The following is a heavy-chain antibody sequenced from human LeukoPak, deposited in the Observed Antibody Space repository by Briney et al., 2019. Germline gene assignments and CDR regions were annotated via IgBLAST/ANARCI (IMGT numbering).Heavy chain of an antibody. CDR2: MYYSGST. Sequence: SETLSLTCTVSGGSISSGDYYWSWIRQPPGKGLEWIAYMYYSGSTYYNPSLKSRVTMTADTSKNQLSLKLSSVTAADTAVYYCSRPYYYDSRIDPWGQGILVTVSS. CDR1: GGSISSGDYY. D-gene: IGHD3-22*01. V-gene: IGHV4-30-4*01. J-gene: IGHJ5*02. CDR3: SRPYYYDSRIDP.